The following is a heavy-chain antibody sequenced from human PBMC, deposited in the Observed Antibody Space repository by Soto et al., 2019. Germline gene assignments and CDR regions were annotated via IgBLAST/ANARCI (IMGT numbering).Heavy chain of an antibody. J-gene: IGHJ4*02. Sequence: TLSLTCTVSGGSINNPYWSWIRQPPGKGLEWIGYIYYTGSTNYNPSLKSRVTMSVDTSKNQFSLNLTSLTAADTAVYYCAGDDHAEPWAFYWGRGALVTVSS. V-gene: IGHV4-59*11. CDR1: GGSINNPY. CDR2: IYYTGST. D-gene: IGHD7-27*01. CDR3: AGDDHAEPWAFY.